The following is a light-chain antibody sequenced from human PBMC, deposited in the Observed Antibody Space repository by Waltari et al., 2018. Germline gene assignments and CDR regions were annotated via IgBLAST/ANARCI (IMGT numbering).Light chain of an antibody. J-gene: IGKJ4*01. Sequence: EIVLTQSPATLSLSPGERATLYCRAIQSIDNFLAWYQQKPGQAPRLLIYDSSNRATDIPARFSGSGSGTDFTLTISSLEPEDFAVYYCQQRSGWPPTFGGGTKVDI. CDR1: QSIDNF. CDR2: DSS. V-gene: IGKV3-11*01. CDR3: QQRSGWPPT.